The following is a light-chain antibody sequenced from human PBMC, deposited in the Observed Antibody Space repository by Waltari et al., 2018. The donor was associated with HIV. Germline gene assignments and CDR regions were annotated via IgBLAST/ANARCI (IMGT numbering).Light chain of an antibody. CDR3: HQTYTTPPT. Sequence: DIQMTQSPSSLSASVGDRVTITCRASQPISTYLNWFQQKPGKAPNLLIYGASSLHSGVPSRVRGSGSGTNFTLTISSLQPEDFATYFCHQTYTTPPTFGGGTKVHIK. V-gene: IGKV1-39*01. CDR1: QPISTY. CDR2: GAS. J-gene: IGKJ4*01.